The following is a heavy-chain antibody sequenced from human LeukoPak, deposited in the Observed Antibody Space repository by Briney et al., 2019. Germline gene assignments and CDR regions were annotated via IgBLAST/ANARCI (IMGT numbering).Heavy chain of an antibody. CDR2: INSVGSST. Sequence: QPGGSLRLSCAASGFTFSDYWMHWVRQAPGKGLVWVSRINSVGSSTTYADSVKGRFTISRDNAKNTLYLQMNSLRAEDTAVYYCARDFDRYYFDSWGQGTLVTVSS. J-gene: IGHJ4*02. CDR3: ARDFDRYYFDS. V-gene: IGHV3-74*03. CDR1: GFTFSDYW. D-gene: IGHD3-9*01.